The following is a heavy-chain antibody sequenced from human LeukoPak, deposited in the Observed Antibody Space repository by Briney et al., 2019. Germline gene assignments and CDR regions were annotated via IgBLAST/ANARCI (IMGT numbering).Heavy chain of an antibody. V-gene: IGHV4-39*07. CDR1: GGSISSSSYY. J-gene: IGHJ6*02. Sequence: SETLSLTCTVSGGSISSSSYYWGWIRQPPGKGLEWIASIYYRRTTYYNPSLKSRVTISVDTSKNQFSLRLSSMTAADTAVYYCARVFLPVYYYGMDVWGQGTTVTVSS. CDR3: ARVFLPVYYYGMDV. CDR2: IYYRRTT.